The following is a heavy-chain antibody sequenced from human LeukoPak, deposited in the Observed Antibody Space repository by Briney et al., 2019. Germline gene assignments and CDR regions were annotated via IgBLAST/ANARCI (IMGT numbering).Heavy chain of an antibody. CDR3: AKVLHIAAAGPFDY. J-gene: IGHJ4*02. V-gene: IGHV3-9*01. CDR2: ISWNSGSI. CDR1: GFTFDDYA. Sequence: GGSLRLSCAASGFTFDDYAMHWVRQAPGKGLEWVSGISWNSGSIGYADSVKGRFTISRDNAKNSLYLQMNSLRAEDTALYYCAKVLHIAAAGPFDYWGQGTLVTVSS. D-gene: IGHD6-13*01.